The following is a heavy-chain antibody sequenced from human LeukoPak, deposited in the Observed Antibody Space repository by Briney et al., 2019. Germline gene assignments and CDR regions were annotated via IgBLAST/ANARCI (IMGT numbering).Heavy chain of an antibody. CDR2: ISWNSGYI. V-gene: IGHV3-9*01. Sequence: GGSLRLSCAGSGFSFEDYAMHWVRQAPGKGLEWLSIISWNSGYIGYADSVKGRFTISRDNAKNSLYLQMNSLRAEDTAFYYCAKVRGTYSSGFFFDYWGPGALVTISS. J-gene: IGHJ4*02. CDR1: GFSFEDYA. D-gene: IGHD6-19*01. CDR3: AKVRGTYSSGFFFDY.